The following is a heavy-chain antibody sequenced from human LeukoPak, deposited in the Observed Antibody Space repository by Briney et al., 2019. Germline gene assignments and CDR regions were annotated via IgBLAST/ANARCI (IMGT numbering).Heavy chain of an antibody. CDR3: ARALTGYPYFDY. Sequence: ASVKVSCKASGYTFTSYYMHWVRQAPGQGLEWMGIINPSGGSTSYAQKFQGRVTMTRDTSTSTVYMELSSLRSGDTAVYYCARALTGYPYFDYWGQGTLVTVSS. D-gene: IGHD3-9*01. CDR1: GYTFTSYY. CDR2: INPSGGST. V-gene: IGHV1-46*01. J-gene: IGHJ4*02.